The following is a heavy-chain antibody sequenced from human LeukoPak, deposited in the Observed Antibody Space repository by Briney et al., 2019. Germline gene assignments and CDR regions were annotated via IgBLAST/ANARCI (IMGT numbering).Heavy chain of an antibody. CDR3: AREGYGSGSYPPGDY. CDR2: IYYSGST. Sequence: PSETLSLTCTVSGGSISSSSYYWGWIRQPPGKGREWIGSIYYSGSTYYNPSLKAPVTISVDTSKNQFSLKLSSVTAADTAVYYCAREGYGSGSYPPGDYWGQGTLVTVSS. D-gene: IGHD3-10*01. V-gene: IGHV4-39*07. J-gene: IGHJ4*02. CDR1: GGSISSSSYY.